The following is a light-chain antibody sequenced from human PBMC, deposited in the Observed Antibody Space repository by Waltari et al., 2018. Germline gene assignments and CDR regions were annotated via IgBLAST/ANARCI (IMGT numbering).Light chain of an antibody. CDR2: RSE. V-gene: IGLV1-44*01. Sequence: QSVLTQPPSASGTPGQGVTISCSGGASNIGNNVVNWYQQVPGKAPKLRIYRSERRPARVPDRVSGSKSGTSASLAISGLQSEDEADYYCAAWDDSLNGRWVFGGGTKVTVL. J-gene: IGLJ3*02. CDR1: ASNIGNNV. CDR3: AAWDDSLNGRWV.